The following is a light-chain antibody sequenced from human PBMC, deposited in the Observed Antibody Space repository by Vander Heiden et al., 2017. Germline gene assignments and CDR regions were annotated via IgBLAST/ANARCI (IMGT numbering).Light chain of an antibody. Sequence: TVLTQSPLSLPVTPGEPASISCRSSQSLLHTNGYNYLDWYLQKPGQSPQLLIYVGSSRASGVPDRFSGSGSGTDFTLKISRVETDDVGIYYCMQVLETPLTFGGGTKVEIK. V-gene: IGKV2-28*01. CDR2: VGS. J-gene: IGKJ4*01. CDR1: QSLLHTNGYNY. CDR3: MQVLETPLT.